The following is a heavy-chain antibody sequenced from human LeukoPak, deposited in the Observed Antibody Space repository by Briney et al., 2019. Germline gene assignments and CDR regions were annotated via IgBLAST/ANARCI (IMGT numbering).Heavy chain of an antibody. D-gene: IGHD2-2*01. Sequence: GGSLRLSCAASGFTVSSNYMSWVRQAPGKGLEWVSVIYSGGSTYYADSVKGRFTISRDNSKNTLYLQMNSLRAEDTAVYYCARDKVACSSISCHYWYFDLWGRGTLVTVSS. J-gene: IGHJ2*01. V-gene: IGHV3-53*01. CDR3: ARDKVACSSISCHYWYFDL. CDR2: IYSGGST. CDR1: GFTVSSNY.